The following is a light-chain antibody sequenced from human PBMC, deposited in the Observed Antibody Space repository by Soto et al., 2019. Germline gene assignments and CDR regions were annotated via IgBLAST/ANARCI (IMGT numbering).Light chain of an antibody. Sequence: EVVLTQSPGTLSLSPGERATLSCRASQSLSSGYFAWYQQKPGQAPRLLIYGGSSRATGSPDRFSGSGSGTDFTLTISGLEPDDVGVYYCHCHKYDSSPVYTFGQGTKLEIK. J-gene: IGKJ2*01. CDR3: HCHKYDSSPVYT. CDR2: GGS. V-gene: IGKV3-20*01. CDR1: QSLSSGY.